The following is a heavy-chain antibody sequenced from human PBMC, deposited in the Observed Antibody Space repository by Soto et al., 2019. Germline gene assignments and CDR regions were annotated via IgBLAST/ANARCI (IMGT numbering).Heavy chain of an antibody. V-gene: IGHV3-23*01. CDR3: AKDALGYCSGGSCPPIDY. J-gene: IGHJ4*02. Sequence: EVQLLESGGGLVQPGGSLRLSCAASGFTFSSYAMSWVRQAPGKGLDWFSAISGSGGSTYYADSVKGRFTISRDNSKNTLYLQMNSLRAEDTAVYYCAKDALGYCSGGSCPPIDYWGQGTLVTVSS. CDR2: ISGSGGST. CDR1: GFTFSSYA. D-gene: IGHD2-15*01.